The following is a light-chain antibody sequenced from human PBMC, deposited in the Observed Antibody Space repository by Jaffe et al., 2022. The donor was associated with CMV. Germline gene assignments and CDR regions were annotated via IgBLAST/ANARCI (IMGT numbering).Light chain of an antibody. CDR2: DAS. J-gene: IGKJ5*01. Sequence: DIQMTQSPSSLSASVGDRVTISCQASQDIGNYLNWHQQKPGKAPKLLIYDASNLETGVPSRFSGSGSGTDFTLTISSLQPEDIATYYCQQYGSVPPITFGQGTRLDIK. V-gene: IGKV1-33*01. CDR1: QDIGNY. CDR3: QQYGSVPPIT.